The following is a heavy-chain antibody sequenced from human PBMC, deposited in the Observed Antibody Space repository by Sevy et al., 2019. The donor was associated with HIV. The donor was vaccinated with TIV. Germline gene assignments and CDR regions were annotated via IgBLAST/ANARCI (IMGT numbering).Heavy chain of an antibody. CDR1: GFTFDDYA. V-gene: IGHV3-9*01. CDR3: AKDQGGSSIAARPVGVYYYYYGMDV. J-gene: IGHJ6*02. CDR2: ISWNSGSI. D-gene: IGHD6-6*01. Sequence: SLKISCAASGFTFDDYAMHWVRQGPGKGLEWVSGISWNSGSIGYADSVKGRFTISRDNAKNSLYLQMNSLRAEDTALYYCAKDQGGSSIAARPVGVYYYYYGMDVWGQGTTVTVSS.